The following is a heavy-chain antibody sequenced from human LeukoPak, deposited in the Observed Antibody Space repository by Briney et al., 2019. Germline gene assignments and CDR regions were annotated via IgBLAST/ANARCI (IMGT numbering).Heavy chain of an antibody. J-gene: IGHJ4*02. V-gene: IGHV3-15*01. CDR2: IISISGGGTS. Sequence: SGGSLRLSCAASGFAFSSQAMGWVRQAPGKGLEWVGRIISISGGGTSDYPAPVKGRFTISRDDSKNTVYLQMNSLKTEDTAVYYCTTHRGEWVLDSWGQGTLVTVSS. CDR3: TTHRGEWVLDS. CDR1: GFAFSSQA. D-gene: IGHD3-16*01.